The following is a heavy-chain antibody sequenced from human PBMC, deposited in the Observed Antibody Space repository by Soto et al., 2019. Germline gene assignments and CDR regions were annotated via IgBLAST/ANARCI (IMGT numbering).Heavy chain of an antibody. CDR1: GGSFSGYY. CDR3: ASWGCSGGSCTAGFDY. D-gene: IGHD2-15*01. V-gene: IGHV4-34*01. J-gene: IGHJ4*02. Sequence: QVQLQQWGAGLLKPSETLSLTCAVYGGSFSGYYWSWIRQPPGKGLEWIGEINHSGSTNYNPSLKSRVTISVDTSKNQFSLKLSSVTAADTAVYYCASWGCSGGSCTAGFDYWGQGTLVTVSS. CDR2: INHSGST.